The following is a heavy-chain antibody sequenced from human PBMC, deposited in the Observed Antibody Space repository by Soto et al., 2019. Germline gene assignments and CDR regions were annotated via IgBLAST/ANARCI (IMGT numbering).Heavy chain of an antibody. CDR3: ARSPSSSPYFDY. CDR2: IYPGDSET. Sequence: GESLKISCQCSGYTFSNFWIACVRQLPGKGLEYMGIIYPGDSETRYSPSFHGKVTISADRSIGTAYLQWSSLEASDSAFYFCARSPSSSPYFDYWGQGELVPVSS. J-gene: IGHJ4*02. CDR1: GYTFSNFW. D-gene: IGHD6-13*01. V-gene: IGHV5-51*01.